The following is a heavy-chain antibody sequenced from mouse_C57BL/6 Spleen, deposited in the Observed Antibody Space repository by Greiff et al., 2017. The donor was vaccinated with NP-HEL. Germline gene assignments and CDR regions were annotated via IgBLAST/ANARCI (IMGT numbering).Heavy chain of an antibody. CDR2: IYPGDGDT. V-gene: IGHV1-80*01. CDR3: ARNRATVGRYFDV. D-gene: IGHD1-1*01. J-gene: IGHJ1*03. CDR1: GYAFSSYW. Sequence: QVQLQQSGAELVKPGASVKISCKASGYAFSSYWMNWVKQRPGKGLEWIGQIYPGDGDTNYNGKFKGKATLTADKSSSTAYMQLSSLTSEDSAVYFCARNRATVGRYFDVWGTGTTVTVSS.